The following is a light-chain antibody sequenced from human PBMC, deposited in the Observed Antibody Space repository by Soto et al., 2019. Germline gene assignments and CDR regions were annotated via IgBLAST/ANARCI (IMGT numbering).Light chain of an antibody. V-gene: IGKV4-1*01. CDR2: WAS. J-gene: IGKJ5*01. CDR3: QQYYSPPPP. Sequence: DIVMTQSPDPLPVSLGERATINCKSSQSVLYSSNNKNYLAWYQQKPGQPPKLLIYWASARESGVPDRFSVRGAGKDFTLTISSLPAADVAVYYRQQYYSPPPPFGQGTRLEMK. CDR1: QSVLYSSNNKNY.